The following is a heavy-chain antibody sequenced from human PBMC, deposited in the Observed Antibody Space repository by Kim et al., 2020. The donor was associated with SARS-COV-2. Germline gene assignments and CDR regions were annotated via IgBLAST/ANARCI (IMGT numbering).Heavy chain of an antibody. CDR1: GDTLTIYH. D-gene: IGHD7-27*01. Sequence: ASVKVSCKAPGDTLTIYHINWVRQAAGQGLEWMGWINPNRGNSGYAQKLQGRFTMTRDTSISTVYMELSSLTYEDTAVYYCVGAFGWGSENWYFDVWGRGTLVTVSS. CDR3: VGAFGWGSENWYFDV. CDR2: INPNRGNS. V-gene: IGHV1-8*01. J-gene: IGHJ2*01.